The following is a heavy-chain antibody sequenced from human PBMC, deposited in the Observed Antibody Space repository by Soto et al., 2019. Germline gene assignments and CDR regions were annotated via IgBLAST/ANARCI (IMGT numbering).Heavy chain of an antibody. CDR1: GFTFSSYG. Sequence: QVQLVESGGGVVQPGRSLRLSCGASGFTFSSYGMHWVRQAPGKGLEWVAVISYDGSNKYYADSVKGRFTISRDNSKNTLYLQMNSLRAEDTAVYYCAKDHGSGSYYRFDYWGQGTLVTVSS. CDR2: ISYDGSNK. V-gene: IGHV3-30*18. D-gene: IGHD3-10*01. CDR3: AKDHGSGSYYRFDY. J-gene: IGHJ4*02.